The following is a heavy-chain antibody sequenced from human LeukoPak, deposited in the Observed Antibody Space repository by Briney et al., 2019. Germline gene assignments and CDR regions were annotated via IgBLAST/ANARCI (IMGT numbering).Heavy chain of an antibody. D-gene: IGHD3-10*01. CDR2: IYSAGST. CDR1: GGPISYYY. V-gene: IGHV4-59*01. J-gene: IGHJ4*02. Sequence: PSETLSLTCTVSGGPISYYYWSWIRQPPGKGLEWLGYIYSAGSTNYNPSLKSRVTISVDTSKNQFSLRLISVTAADTAVYYCARFWFGESAFDYWGQGTLVTVSS. CDR3: ARFWFGESAFDY.